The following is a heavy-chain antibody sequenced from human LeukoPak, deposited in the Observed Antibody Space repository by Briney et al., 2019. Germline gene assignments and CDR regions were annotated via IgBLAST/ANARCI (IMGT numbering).Heavy chain of an antibody. V-gene: IGHV3-21*01. Sequence: GGSLRLSCAASGFTFSSYSMNWVRQAPEKGLEWVSSISSSSSYIYYADSVKGRFTISRDNAKNSLYLQMNSLRAEDTAVYYCARGSSSRYSLFDYWGQGTLVTVSS. CDR1: GFTFSSYS. J-gene: IGHJ4*02. D-gene: IGHD6-13*01. CDR2: ISSSSSYI. CDR3: ARGSSSRYSLFDY.